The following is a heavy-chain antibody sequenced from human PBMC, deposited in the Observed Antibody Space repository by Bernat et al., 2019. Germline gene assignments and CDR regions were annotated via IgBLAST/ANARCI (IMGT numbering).Heavy chain of an antibody. CDR3: AKGYSSGWYYFDY. Sequence: QVQLVESGGGVVQPGRSLRLSCAASGFTFSSYGLHWVRQAPGKGMEWVAVISYDGSNKYYADSVKGRFTISRDNSKNTLYLQMNGLRAEDTAVYYCAKGYSSGWYYFDYWGQGTLITVSS. J-gene: IGHJ4*02. CDR1: GFTFSSYG. CDR2: ISYDGSNK. V-gene: IGHV3-30*18. D-gene: IGHD6-19*01.